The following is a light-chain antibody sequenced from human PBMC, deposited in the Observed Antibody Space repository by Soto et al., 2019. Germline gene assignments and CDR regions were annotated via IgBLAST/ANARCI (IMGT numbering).Light chain of an antibody. CDR3: CSSTDTHIVV. V-gene: IGLV2-11*01. J-gene: IGLJ1*01. CDR1: NSYVGVYNY. CDR2: DVS. Sequence: QSALTPPRSVSGSPGQSVTISGTGTNSYVGVYNYVSWYQQHPAKAPRLIIYDVSQRPSGVPDRFSGSKSGNTASLTISGLQAEDEAEYSCCSSTDTHIVVLGTGTKVTVL.